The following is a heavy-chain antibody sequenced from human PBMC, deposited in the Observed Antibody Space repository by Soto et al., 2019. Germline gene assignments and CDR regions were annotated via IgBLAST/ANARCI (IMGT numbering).Heavy chain of an antibody. Sequence: SVKVSCKASGGTFSSYAISWVRQAPGQGLEWMGGIIPIFGTANYAQKFQSRVTITADESTSTAYMELSSLRSEDTAVYYCARDNTYYDILTGYSPDAFDIWGQGTMVTVSS. J-gene: IGHJ3*02. CDR3: ARDNTYYDILTGYSPDAFDI. CDR2: IIPIFGTA. CDR1: GGTFSSYA. V-gene: IGHV1-69*13. D-gene: IGHD3-9*01.